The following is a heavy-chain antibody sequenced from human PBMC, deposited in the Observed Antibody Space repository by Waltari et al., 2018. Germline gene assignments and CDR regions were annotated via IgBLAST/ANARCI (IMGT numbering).Heavy chain of an antibody. CDR3: ARDPDPVVAATNNYFDY. J-gene: IGHJ4*02. D-gene: IGHD2-15*01. CDR1: GFTFSSYG. V-gene: IGHV3-33*01. Sequence: QVQLVESGGGVVQPGRSLRLSCAASGFTFSSYGMHWVRQAPGKGLGWVAVIWYDVSKKSHGDAVKGRFTISRDNSKNTLYLQMNSLRAEDTAVYYCARDPDPVVAATNNYFDYWGQGTLVTVSS. CDR2: IWYDVSKK.